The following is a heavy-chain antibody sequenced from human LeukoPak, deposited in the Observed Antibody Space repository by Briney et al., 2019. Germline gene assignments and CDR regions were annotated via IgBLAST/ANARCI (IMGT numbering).Heavy chain of an antibody. CDR3: AKDLNRDTAMVTTAFDI. J-gene: IGHJ3*02. V-gene: IGHV3-48*03. Sequence: GGSLRLSCAASGFTFSSYEMNWVRQAPGKGLEWVSYISSSGSTIYYADSVKGRFTISRDNAKNSLYLQMNSLRAEDMALYYCAKDLNRDTAMVTTAFDIWGQGTMVTVSS. D-gene: IGHD5-18*01. CDR1: GFTFSSYE. CDR2: ISSSGSTI.